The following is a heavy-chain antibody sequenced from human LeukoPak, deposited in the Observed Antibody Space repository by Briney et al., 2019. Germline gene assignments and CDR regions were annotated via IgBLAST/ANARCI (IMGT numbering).Heavy chain of an antibody. CDR3: ARGSNYDYYYMDV. D-gene: IGHD4-11*01. Sequence: GSSVKVSCKASGGTFSSYTISWVRQAPGQGLEWMGRIIPILGIANYAQKFQGRATITADKSTSTAYMELSSLRSEDTAVYYCARGSNYDYYYMDVWGKGTTVTVSS. J-gene: IGHJ6*03. V-gene: IGHV1-69*02. CDR1: GGTFSSYT. CDR2: IIPILGIA.